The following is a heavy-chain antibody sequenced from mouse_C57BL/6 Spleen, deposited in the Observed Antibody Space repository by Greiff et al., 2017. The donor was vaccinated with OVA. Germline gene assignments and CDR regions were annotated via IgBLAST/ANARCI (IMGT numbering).Heavy chain of an antibody. CDR2: IDPSDSYT. D-gene: IGHD2-1*01. V-gene: IGHV1-50*01. CDR3: ARGGNYRYFDY. J-gene: IGHJ2*01. CDR1: GYTFTSYW. Sequence: QVQLQQPGAELVKPGASVKLSCKASGYTFTSYWMQWVKQRPGQGLEWIGEIDPSDSYTNYNQKFKGKATLTIDTSSSTAYMQLSSLTSEDSAVYYCARGGNYRYFDYWGQGTTLTVSS.